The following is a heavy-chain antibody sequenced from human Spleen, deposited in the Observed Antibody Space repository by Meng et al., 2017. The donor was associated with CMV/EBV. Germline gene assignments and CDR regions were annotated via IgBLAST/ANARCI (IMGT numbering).Heavy chain of an antibody. Sequence: FTRYGISWVRQAPGQGLEWMGWISGSNGKTNYAHKVQDRITLTTDTSTSTAYMELRSLRSDDTAVYYCARVGIDYTNYERTGYFFGYWGQGTLVTVSS. CDR3: ARVGIDYTNYERTGYFFGY. CDR2: ISGSNGKT. J-gene: IGHJ4*02. V-gene: IGHV1-18*01. CDR1: FTRYG. D-gene: IGHD4-11*01.